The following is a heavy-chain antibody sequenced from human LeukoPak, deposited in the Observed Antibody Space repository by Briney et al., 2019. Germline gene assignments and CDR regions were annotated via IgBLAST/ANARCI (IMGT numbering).Heavy chain of an antibody. D-gene: IGHD3-10*01. J-gene: IGHJ4*02. CDR3: ARTLKELLWFGELLSYFDY. V-gene: IGHV4-31*03. CDR1: GGSISSGGYY. CDR2: SYYSGST. Sequence: SETLSLTCTVSGGSISSGGYYWSWIRQHPGKGLEWIGYSYYSGSTYYNPSLKSRVTISVDTSKNQFSLKLSSVTAADTAVYYCARTLKELLWFGELLSYFDYWGQGTLVTVSS.